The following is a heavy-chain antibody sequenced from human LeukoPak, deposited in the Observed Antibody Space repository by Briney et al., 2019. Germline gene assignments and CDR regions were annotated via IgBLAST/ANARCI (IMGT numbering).Heavy chain of an antibody. J-gene: IGHJ4*02. Sequence: GGSLRLSCAASGFTVSSNEMTWVRQAPGKGLEWVSAISDSGGSTYYADSVKGRFTISRDNSKNTLYLQMNSLGAEDTAVYYCAKGKYYYDSSGYFPFDYWGQGTLVTVSP. CDR1: GFTVSSNE. CDR3: AKGKYYYDSSGYFPFDY. D-gene: IGHD3-22*01. V-gene: IGHV3-23*01. CDR2: ISDSGGST.